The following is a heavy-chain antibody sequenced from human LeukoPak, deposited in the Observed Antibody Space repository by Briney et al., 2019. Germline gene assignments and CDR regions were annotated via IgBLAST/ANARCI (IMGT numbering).Heavy chain of an antibody. CDR3: ARGPGGWYFY. CDR2: IYYSGST. CDR1: GGSISSYY. D-gene: IGHD6-19*01. Sequence: SETLSLTCTVSGGSISSYYWSWVRQPPGKGLEWIGYIYYSGSTNYNPSLKSRVTISVDTSKNQFSLKLSSVTAADTAVYYCARGPGGWYFYWGQGTLVTVSS. V-gene: IGHV4-59*01. J-gene: IGHJ4*02.